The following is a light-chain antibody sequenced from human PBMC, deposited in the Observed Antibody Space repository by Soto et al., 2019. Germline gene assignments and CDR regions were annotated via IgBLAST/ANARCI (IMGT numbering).Light chain of an antibody. V-gene: IGLV2-8*01. J-gene: IGLJ2*01. Sequence: QSALTQPPSASGSPGQSVTISCTGTSSDVGGYNFVSWYQQHPGKAPKLMIYEVSERPSGVPDRFSGSKSGNTASLTVSGLQAEDEADYYCRSYAGSSIVVFGGGTKLTVL. CDR1: SSDVGGYNF. CDR3: RSYAGSSIVV. CDR2: EVS.